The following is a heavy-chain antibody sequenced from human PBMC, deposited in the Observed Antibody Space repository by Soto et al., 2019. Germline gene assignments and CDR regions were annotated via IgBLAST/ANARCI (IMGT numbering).Heavy chain of an antibody. CDR3: AKVFYSNDYYYYGMDV. V-gene: IGHV3-30*18. CDR2: ISYDGSNK. J-gene: IGHJ6*02. Sequence: GGSLRLSCAASGFTFSSYGMHWVRQAPGKGLEWVAVISYDGSNKYYADSVKGRFTISRDNSKNTLYLQMNSLRAEDTAVYYCAKVFYSNDYYYYGMDVWGQGTTVTVSS. D-gene: IGHD4-4*01. CDR1: GFTFSSYG.